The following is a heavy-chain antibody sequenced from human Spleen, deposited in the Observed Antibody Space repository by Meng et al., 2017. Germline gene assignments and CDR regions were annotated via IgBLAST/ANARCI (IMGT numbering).Heavy chain of an antibody. CDR2: IDPKCGDT. V-gene: IGHV1-2*06. D-gene: IGHD2-2*01. CDR1: AYNFPDYW. J-gene: IGHJ5*02. Sequence: QVQVGQSGDEVKKPGDSVKVSCKPSAYNFPDYWLHWVRRAPGQGLEWMGRIDPKCGDTHYAQRFQGRVTMTGDTSISTAYMELRSLRSDDTAVYYCARGSVGGDFDPWGQGTLVTVSS. CDR3: ARGSVGGDFDP.